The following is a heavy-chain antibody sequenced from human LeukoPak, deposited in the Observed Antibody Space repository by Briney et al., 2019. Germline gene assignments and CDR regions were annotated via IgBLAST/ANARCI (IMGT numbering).Heavy chain of an antibody. D-gene: IGHD1-1*01. CDR1: GFTFSNYN. CDR3: AKGQELDDGVFDS. CDR2: IRSNGETV. V-gene: IGHV3-23*01. Sequence: GGSLRLSCAASGFTFSNYNMNWVRQAPGKGLEWVSAIRSNGETVYNADSVKGRFTISRDNSRQTLFLQMSSLRVEDTATYYCAKGQELDDGVFDSWGQGTLVTVSS. J-gene: IGHJ4*02.